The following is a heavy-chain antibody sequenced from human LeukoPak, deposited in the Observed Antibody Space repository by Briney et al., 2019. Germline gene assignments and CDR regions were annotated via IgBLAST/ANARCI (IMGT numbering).Heavy chain of an antibody. CDR3: AREIQLWLRGRWYFDL. D-gene: IGHD5-18*01. CDR1: GGSVSSGSYY. J-gene: IGHJ2*01. V-gene: IGHV4-61*01. CDR2: IYYSGST. Sequence: PSETLSLTCTVSGGSVSSGSYYWSWIRQPPGKGLEWIGYIYYSGSTNYNPSLKSRVTISVGTSKNQFSLKLSSVTAADTAVYYCAREIQLWLRGRWYFDLWGRGTLVTVSS.